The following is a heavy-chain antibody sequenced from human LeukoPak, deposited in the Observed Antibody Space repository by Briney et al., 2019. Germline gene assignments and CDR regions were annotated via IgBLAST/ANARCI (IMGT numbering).Heavy chain of an antibody. Sequence: PPETLSLTCAVSGGPISDYFWSWIRQPPGKGLEWIAYIYYSRTTNYNPSLKSRVTISVDTSKNQFSLKLNSVTAADTAVYYCVRMSSNRYWFDPWGQGTLVTVSS. D-gene: IGHD6-13*01. J-gene: IGHJ5*02. V-gene: IGHV4-59*01. CDR1: GGPISDYF. CDR2: IYYSRTT. CDR3: VRMSSNRYWFDP.